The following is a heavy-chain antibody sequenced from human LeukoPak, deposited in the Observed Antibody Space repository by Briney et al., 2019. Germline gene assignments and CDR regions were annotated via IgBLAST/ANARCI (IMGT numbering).Heavy chain of an antibody. D-gene: IGHD3-3*01. Sequence: SETLSLTCTVSGGSISSYYWSWIRQPPGKGLEWIGYIYYSGSTNYNPSLKSRVTISVDTSKNQFSLKLSSVTAADTAVYYCARARTVRFLEWLPFDHWGQGTLVTVSS. J-gene: IGHJ4*02. CDR2: IYYSGST. CDR1: GGSISSYY. CDR3: ARARTVRFLEWLPFDH. V-gene: IGHV4-59*01.